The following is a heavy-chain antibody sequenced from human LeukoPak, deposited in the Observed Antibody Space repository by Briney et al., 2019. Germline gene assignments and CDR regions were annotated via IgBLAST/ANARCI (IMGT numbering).Heavy chain of an antibody. V-gene: IGHV3-30*04. CDR3: ASGTSGSYGQCFDY. J-gene: IGHJ4*02. CDR2: ISYDGSNK. D-gene: IGHD1-26*01. CDR1: GFTFSSYA. Sequence: PGRSLRLSCAASGFTFSSYAMHWVRQAPGKGLEWVAVISYDGSNKYYADSVKGRFTISRDNSRNTLYLQMNSLRAEDTAVYYCASGTSGSYGQCFDYWGQGTLVTVSS.